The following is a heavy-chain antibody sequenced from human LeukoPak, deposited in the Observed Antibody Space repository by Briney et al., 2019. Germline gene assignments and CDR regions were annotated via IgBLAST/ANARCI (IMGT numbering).Heavy chain of an antibody. V-gene: IGHV3-53*01. CDR2: LYIGGNT. CDR3: ARDKRMVDY. CDR1: GLIVSNNY. Sequence: PGGSLRLSCAASGLIVSNNYMNWVRQAPGKGLEWVSALYIGGNTYYADSVRGRFTISRDNSKNTLYPQMNSLRAEDTAVYYCARDKRMVDYWGQGTLVTVSS. D-gene: IGHD3-10*01. J-gene: IGHJ4*02.